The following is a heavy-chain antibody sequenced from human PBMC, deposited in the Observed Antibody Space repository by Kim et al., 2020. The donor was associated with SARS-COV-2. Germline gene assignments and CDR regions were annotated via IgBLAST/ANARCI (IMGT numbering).Heavy chain of an antibody. V-gene: IGHV3-9*01. D-gene: IGHD3-10*01. CDR3: AKAGGSPD. Sequence: SGSIGYADYVKGRFTISRDNAKISLYLQMNRLRAEDTALYYCAKAGGSPDWGQGSLVTVSS. J-gene: IGHJ4*02. CDR2: SGSI.